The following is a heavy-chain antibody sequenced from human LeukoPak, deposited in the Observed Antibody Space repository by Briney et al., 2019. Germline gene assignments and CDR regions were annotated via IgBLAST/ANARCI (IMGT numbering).Heavy chain of an antibody. Sequence: PSETLSLTCTVSGGSISSYYWSWIRQPPGKGLEWIGYISTSGSTNYNPSLKSRVTISVDTSKNQLSLKSSSVTVADTAVYYCARLWRSSGSPTAFDIWGQGTMVTVSS. D-gene: IGHD1-26*01. CDR1: GGSISSYY. CDR3: ARLWRSSGSPTAFDI. J-gene: IGHJ3*02. V-gene: IGHV4-4*09. CDR2: ISTSGST.